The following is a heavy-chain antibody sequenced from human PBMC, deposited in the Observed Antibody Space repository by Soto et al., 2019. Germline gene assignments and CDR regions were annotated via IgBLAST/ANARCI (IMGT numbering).Heavy chain of an antibody. CDR2: IIGSGGST. V-gene: IGHV3-23*01. D-gene: IGHD3-3*01. CDR1: GSTLSTYA. CDR3: AKDPSPLYFDFLSGQPPYGVGV. Sequence: PGGSLRLSCAASGSTLSTYAMSWVRQAPGKGLEWVSVIIGSGGSTFYTDSVKGRFTISRDNSKNTLYLQMNSLRAEDTALYYFAKDPSPLYFDFLSGQPPYGVGVWGQGTTVTVS. J-gene: IGHJ6*02.